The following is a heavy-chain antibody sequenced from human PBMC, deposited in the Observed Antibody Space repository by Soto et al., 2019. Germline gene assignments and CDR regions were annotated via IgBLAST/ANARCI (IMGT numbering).Heavy chain of an antibody. D-gene: IGHD4-17*01. Sequence: ASVKVSCKASGYTFTSYGISWVRQAPGQGLEWMGWISAYNGNTNYAQKLQGRVTMTTDTSTSTAYMELRSLRSDDTAVYYCARRYGDEYYYYYYMDVSGKGTTVTVSS. J-gene: IGHJ6*03. CDR2: ISAYNGNT. CDR3: ARRYGDEYYYYYYMDV. V-gene: IGHV1-18*01. CDR1: GYTFTSYG.